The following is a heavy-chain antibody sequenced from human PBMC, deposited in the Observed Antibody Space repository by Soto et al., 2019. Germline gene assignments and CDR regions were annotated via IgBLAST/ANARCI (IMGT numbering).Heavy chain of an antibody. CDR3: ARVLGDIVVVPAAPGEAFDI. CDR1: GATFSSYA. V-gene: IGHV1-69*13. J-gene: IGHJ3*02. D-gene: IGHD2-2*01. Sequence: SVKVSCKASGATFSSYAISWVRQAPGQGLEWMGGIIPIFGTANYAQKFQGRVTITADESTSTAYMELSSLRSEDTAVYYCARVLGDIVVVPAAPGEAFDIWGQGTMVTV. CDR2: IIPIFGTA.